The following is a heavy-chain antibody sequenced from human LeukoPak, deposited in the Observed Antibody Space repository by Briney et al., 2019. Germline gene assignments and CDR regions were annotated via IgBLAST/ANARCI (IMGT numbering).Heavy chain of an antibody. CDR1: GYTFTSYD. V-gene: IGHV1-8*01. CDR2: MNPNSGNT. Sequence: GASVKVSCKASGYTFTSYDINWVRQATGQGLEWMGWMNPNSGNTGYAQKFQGRVTMTRNTSISTAYMELSSLRSEDTAVYYCARGLDYYDGSGYFHWFDPWGQGTLVTVSS. CDR3: ARGLDYYDGSGYFHWFDP. J-gene: IGHJ5*02. D-gene: IGHD3-22*01.